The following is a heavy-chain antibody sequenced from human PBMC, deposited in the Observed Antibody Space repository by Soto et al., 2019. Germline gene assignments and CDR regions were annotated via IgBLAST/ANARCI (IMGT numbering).Heavy chain of an antibody. CDR2: ISYDGSIQ. CDR1: GFTFSNYG. Sequence: PGGSLRLSCAASGFTFSNYGMHWVRQAPRKGLEWVAVISYDGSIQYYADSVNGRFTVSRDNSKNPLYVQMNSLRTDDTAVYYCAKNSYRFYSKVLFAMDVGGQGNTVTVAS. D-gene: IGHD6-13*01. V-gene: IGHV3-30*18. J-gene: IGHJ6*02. CDR3: AKNSYRFYSKVLFAMDV.